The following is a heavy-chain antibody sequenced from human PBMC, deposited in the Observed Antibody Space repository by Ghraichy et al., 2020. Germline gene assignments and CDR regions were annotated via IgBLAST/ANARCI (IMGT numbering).Heavy chain of an antibody. CDR1: GGSISRNY. Sequence: SETLSLTCNVSGGSISRNYWSWIRQPPGKGLEWIGYIYSSGTTSYSPSLSSRLTMSVDTSKNQFSLTLMSVTAADTAVYYCVLGGGLGNRFDPWGQGALVTVSS. D-gene: IGHD3-16*01. CDR3: VLGGGLGNRFDP. V-gene: IGHV4-59*01. J-gene: IGHJ5*02. CDR2: IYSSGTT.